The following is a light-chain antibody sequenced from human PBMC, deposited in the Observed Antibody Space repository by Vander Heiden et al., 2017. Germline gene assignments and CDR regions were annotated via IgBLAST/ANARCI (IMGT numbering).Light chain of an antibody. J-gene: IGKJ1*01. V-gene: IGKV3-20*01. Sequence: EIVLTHSPGTLSLSPGERATLSCRASQSVSSSYLAWYQQKPGQAPRLLIYGASSRATGIPDRFSGSGSGTDLTLTISRLEPEDFAVYYCQQYGSSPWTVGQGTKVEIK. CDR1: QSVSSSY. CDR2: GAS. CDR3: QQYGSSPWT.